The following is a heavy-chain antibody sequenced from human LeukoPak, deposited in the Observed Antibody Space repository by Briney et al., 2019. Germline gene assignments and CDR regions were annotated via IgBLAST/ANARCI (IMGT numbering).Heavy chain of an antibody. CDR1: GGSISSGDYY. J-gene: IGHJ3*02. CDR3: ARGHIKLGSEDAFDI. Sequence: SQTLSLTGTVSGGSISSGDYYWSWIRQPPGKGLEWIGYIYYSGSTYYNPSLKSRVTISVDTSKNQFSLKLSSVTAADTAVYYCARGHIKLGSEDAFDIWGQGTMVTVSS. V-gene: IGHV4-30-4*01. D-gene: IGHD7-27*01. CDR2: IYYSGST.